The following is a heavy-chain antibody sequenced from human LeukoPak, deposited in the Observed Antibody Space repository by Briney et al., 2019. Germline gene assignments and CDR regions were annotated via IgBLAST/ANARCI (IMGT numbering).Heavy chain of an antibody. V-gene: IGHV3-30-3*01. CDR1: GFTFSSYA. D-gene: IGHD1-1*01. J-gene: IGHJ6*02. CDR2: ISYDGSNK. Sequence: GGSLRLSCAASGFTFSSYAMHWVRQAPGKGLEWVAVISYDGSNKYYADSVKGRFTISRDNPKNTLYLQMNSLRAEDTAVYYCARGTGSPYYYYGMDVWGQGTTVTVSS. CDR3: ARGTGSPYYYYGMDV.